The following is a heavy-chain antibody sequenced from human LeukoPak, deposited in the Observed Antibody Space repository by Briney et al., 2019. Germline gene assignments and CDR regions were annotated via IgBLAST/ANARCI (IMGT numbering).Heavy chain of an antibody. Sequence: PSETLSLTCTVSGGSIRSSYYYWGWIRQPPGKGLEWIGSIYDSGSTYYNPSLKSRVTISVDTSKNQFSLKLNSVTAADTAVYYCARDLPGIAVGYRWFDPWGQGTLVTVSS. CDR2: IYDSGST. D-gene: IGHD6-13*01. CDR1: GGSIRSSYYY. V-gene: IGHV4-39*02. J-gene: IGHJ5*02. CDR3: ARDLPGIAVGYRWFDP.